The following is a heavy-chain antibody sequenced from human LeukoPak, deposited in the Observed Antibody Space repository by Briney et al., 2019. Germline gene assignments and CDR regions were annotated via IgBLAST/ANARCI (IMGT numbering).Heavy chain of an antibody. CDR2: IWYDGSNR. CDR1: GFTFSTYG. J-gene: IGHJ4*02. CDR3: ARGRDLLSY. V-gene: IGHV3-33*01. D-gene: IGHD1-26*01. Sequence: PGRSLRLSCAASGFTFSTYGMHWVRQAPGKGLEWVAVIWYDGSNRYYADSVKGRFTISRDNSKNTLYLQMSSLRAEDTAVYFCARGRDLLSYWGQGTLVTVSS.